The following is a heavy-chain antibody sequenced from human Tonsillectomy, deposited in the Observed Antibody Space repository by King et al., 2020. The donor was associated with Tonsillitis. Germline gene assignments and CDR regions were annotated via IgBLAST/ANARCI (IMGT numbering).Heavy chain of an antibody. CDR1: EYSFTNYW. J-gene: IGHJ4*02. Sequence: QLVQSGAEVKKPGESLKISCKGSEYSFTNYWIGWVRQMPGKGREWMGIIYPGDSETRYSPSFQGQVTFSAAKSISTAYLQWSSLKASDTAMYCCARIYCSGGICYAGSFDHWGQGTLVTVPS. CDR2: IYPGDSET. D-gene: IGHD2-15*01. V-gene: IGHV5-51*03. CDR3: ARIYCSGGICYAGSFDH.